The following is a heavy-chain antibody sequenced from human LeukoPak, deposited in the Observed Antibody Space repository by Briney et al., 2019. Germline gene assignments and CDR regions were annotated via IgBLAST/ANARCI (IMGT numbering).Heavy chain of an antibody. Sequence: PSETLSLTCAVSGGSFSGYYWGWIRQPPGEGLEWIGGINRSGSTKYNPSLKSRVTMSVDMSKNHFSLKLNSVTAADTAVYYCARDGDYYGSGIPFDFWGQGTLVTVSS. D-gene: IGHD3-10*01. CDR1: GGSFSGYY. V-gene: IGHV4-34*01. CDR2: INRSGST. CDR3: ARDGDYYGSGIPFDF. J-gene: IGHJ4*02.